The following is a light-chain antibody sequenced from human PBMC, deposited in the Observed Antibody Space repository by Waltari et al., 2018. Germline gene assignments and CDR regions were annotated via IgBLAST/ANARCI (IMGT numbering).Light chain of an antibody. Sequence: ELVLTQSPGTLSLSPGETATLSCRARQNIDNNYLAWYQQKPGQAPRLLIYGASTRALGIPDRFSGSGSGTDFSLTISRLEPEDFAVYCCQQYATSPWTFGQGTKVELK. CDR3: QQYATSPWT. CDR2: GAS. J-gene: IGKJ1*01. CDR1: QNIDNNY. V-gene: IGKV3-20*01.